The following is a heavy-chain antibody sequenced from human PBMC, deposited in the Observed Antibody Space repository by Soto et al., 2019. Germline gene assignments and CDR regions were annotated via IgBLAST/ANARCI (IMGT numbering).Heavy chain of an antibody. Sequence: QVQLVQSGAEVKKPGASVKVSCKASGYTFTIYYMHWVRQAPGQGLEWMGIINPSGGSTSYAQKFKGRVTMTRNTSTSTVYMELSSLRSEDTAVYYWARDSSSSWYRWFDPWGQGTLVTVSS. CDR1: GYTFTIYY. V-gene: IGHV1-46*01. CDR3: ARDSSSSWYRWFDP. J-gene: IGHJ5*02. CDR2: INPSGGST. D-gene: IGHD6-13*01.